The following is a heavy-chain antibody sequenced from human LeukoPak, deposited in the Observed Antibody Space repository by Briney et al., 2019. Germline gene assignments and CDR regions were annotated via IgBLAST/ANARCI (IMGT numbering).Heavy chain of an antibody. J-gene: IGHJ3*02. D-gene: IGHD3-10*01. CDR2: ITSDASST. V-gene: IGHV3-74*01. CDR1: GFTFSSHW. CDR3: AREFEGQEAGAYGSGSYDVFDI. Sequence: PGGSLRLSCAASGFTFSSHWMHWARQAPGKGLVWVSRITSDASSTSYADSVKGRFTISRDNAKNTLYLRMNSLRAEDTAVYYCAREFEGQEAGAYGSGSYDVFDIWGQGTMVTVSS.